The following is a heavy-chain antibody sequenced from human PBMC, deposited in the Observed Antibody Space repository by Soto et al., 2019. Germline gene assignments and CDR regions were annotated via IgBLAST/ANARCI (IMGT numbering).Heavy chain of an antibody. CDR3: ARRGYNWNDKGVWFDP. CDR2: IYSGGST. D-gene: IGHD1-20*01. CDR1: GLTVSSNY. Sequence: GSLRLSCAASGLTVSSNYMSWVRQAPGKGLEWVSVIYSGGSTYYADSVKGRFTISRDNSKNTLYLQMNSPRAEDTAVYYCARRGYNWNDKGVWFDPWGQGTLVTVSS. V-gene: IGHV3-66*01. J-gene: IGHJ5*02.